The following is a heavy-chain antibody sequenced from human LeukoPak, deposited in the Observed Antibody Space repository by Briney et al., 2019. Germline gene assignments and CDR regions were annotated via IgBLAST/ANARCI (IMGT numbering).Heavy chain of an antibody. V-gene: IGHV4-31*03. CDR1: GGSISSGGYY. CDR3: AREIRPYSSSYFDY. D-gene: IGHD6-6*01. CDR2: IYYSGST. Sequence: SETLSLTCTVSGGSISSGGYYWSWIRQHPGKGLEWIGYIYYSGSTYYNPSLKSRVTISVDTSKNQFSLKLSSVTAADTAVYYCAREIRPYSSSYFDYWGQGTLVTVSS. J-gene: IGHJ4*02.